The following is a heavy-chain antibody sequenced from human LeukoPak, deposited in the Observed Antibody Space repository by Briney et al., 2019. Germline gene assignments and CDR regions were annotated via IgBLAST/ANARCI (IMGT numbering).Heavy chain of an antibody. V-gene: IGHV3-33*01. J-gene: IGHJ4*02. CDR3: ARDANYYFDS. CDR1: XXXXXSYG. CDR2: IWYDGSNK. Sequence: GGSLRLSCAAXXXXXXSYGMHWVXXAXXXXXEWVALIWYDGSNKYYPDSVKGRFTISRDNSKNTVYLQMNSLRAEDTAVYYCARDANYYFDSWGQGTLVTVSS. D-gene: IGHD1-7*01.